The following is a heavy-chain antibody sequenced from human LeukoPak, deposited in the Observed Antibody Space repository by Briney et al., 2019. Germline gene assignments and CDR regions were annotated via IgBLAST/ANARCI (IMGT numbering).Heavy chain of an antibody. CDR3: ARGGSSWYYFDY. D-gene: IGHD6-13*01. CDR1: GFTFNNYS. CDR2: ISSRSDLI. Sequence: GGSLRLSCAVSGFTFNNYSMNWVRQAPGKGLEWVSSISSRSDLIYYPDSVKGRFTISRDNAKNSLYLQLNGLRAEDTAVYYCARGGSSWYYFDYWGQGTLVTVSS. V-gene: IGHV3-21*01. J-gene: IGHJ4*02.